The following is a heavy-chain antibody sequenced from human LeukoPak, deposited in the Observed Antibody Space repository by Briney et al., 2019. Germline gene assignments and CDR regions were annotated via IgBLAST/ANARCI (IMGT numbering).Heavy chain of an antibody. D-gene: IGHD2-8*01. V-gene: IGHV3-23*01. CDR1: GFTFNNYA. CDR3: ARPVGITNRVTEDY. J-gene: IGHJ4*01. Sequence: GGSLRLSCAASGFTFNNYAMSWFRQAPGKGLEWVSSISASGDRTYYPDSVKGRFTISRDNSKNTLYLQMNSLRAEDTAVYYCARPVGITNRVTEDYWGHGTLVTVSS. CDR2: ISASGDRT.